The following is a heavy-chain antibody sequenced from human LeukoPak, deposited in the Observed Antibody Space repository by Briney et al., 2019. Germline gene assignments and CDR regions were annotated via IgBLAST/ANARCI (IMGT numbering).Heavy chain of an antibody. J-gene: IGHJ4*02. CDR1: GGSFSGYY. Sequence: SETLSLTCAVYGGSFSGYYWSWIRQPPGKGLEWIGEINHSGSTNYNPSLKSRVTISVDTSKNQFSLKLSSVTAADTAVYYCAASDYYDSSGSPRPFEYWGQGTLVTVSS. V-gene: IGHV4-34*01. CDR3: AASDYYDSSGSPRPFEY. D-gene: IGHD3-22*01. CDR2: INHSGST.